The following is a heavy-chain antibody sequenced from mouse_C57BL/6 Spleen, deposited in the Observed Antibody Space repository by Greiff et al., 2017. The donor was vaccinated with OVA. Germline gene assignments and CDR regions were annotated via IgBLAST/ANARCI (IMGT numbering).Heavy chain of an antibody. CDR3: ARGYGSEGYFDV. CDR2: INPNYGTT. D-gene: IGHD1-1*01. Sequence: VHVKQSGPELVKPGASVKISCKASGYSFTDYNMNWVKQSNGKSLEWIGVINPNYGTTSYNQKFKGKATLTVDQSSSTAYMQLNSLTSEDSAVYYCARGYGSEGYFDVWGTGTTVTVSS. CDR1: GYSFTDYN. V-gene: IGHV1-39*01. J-gene: IGHJ1*03.